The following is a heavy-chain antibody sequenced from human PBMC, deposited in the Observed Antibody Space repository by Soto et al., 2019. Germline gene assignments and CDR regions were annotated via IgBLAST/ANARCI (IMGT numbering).Heavy chain of an antibody. CDR1: GFTFSSYA. Sequence: GGSLRLSCSASGFTFSSYAMDWVRQAPGQGLEWLSAISSDGGRTYYADSVKGRFTFSRDNSKNTLYLQMSSLRVEDTAVYYCVNYSFRGGVNSVNLSIYWGPGTLVTVFS. D-gene: IGHD1-26*01. V-gene: IGHV3-64D*06. CDR3: VNYSFRGGVNSVNLSIY. J-gene: IGHJ4*02. CDR2: ISSDGGRT.